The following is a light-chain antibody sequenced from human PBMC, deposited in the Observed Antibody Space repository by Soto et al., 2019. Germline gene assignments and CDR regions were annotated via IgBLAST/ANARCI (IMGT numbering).Light chain of an antibody. J-gene: IGKJ4*01. V-gene: IGKV3-20*01. CDR3: QQYGSSPLT. CDR1: QRVSSGY. CDR2: GAS. Sequence: PGERATLSCRASQRVSSGYLAWYQQKPGQAPRLLIYGASSRATGIPDRFSGSGSGTDFTLTISRLEPEDFAVYYCQQYGSSPLTFGGGTKVEIK.